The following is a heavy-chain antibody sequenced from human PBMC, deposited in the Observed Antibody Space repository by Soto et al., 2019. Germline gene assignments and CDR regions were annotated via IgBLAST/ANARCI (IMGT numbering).Heavy chain of an antibody. CDR1: GGSIRNVY. Sequence: ETLSLTCTVSGGSIRNVYWSWVRQAPGKGLEWVSYISSSSSTIYYADSVKGRFTISRDNAKNSLYLQMNSLRDEDTAVYYCAKDSGWQSYYFDYWGQGTLVTVSS. J-gene: IGHJ4*02. D-gene: IGHD6-19*01. CDR3: AKDSGWQSYYFDY. CDR2: ISSSSSTI. V-gene: IGHV3-48*02.